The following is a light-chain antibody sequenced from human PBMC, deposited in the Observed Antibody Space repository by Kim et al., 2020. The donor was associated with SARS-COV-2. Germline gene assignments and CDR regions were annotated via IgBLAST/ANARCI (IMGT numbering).Light chain of an antibody. CDR2: EDN. CDR3: QSYDDFNRV. Sequence: GKTGTISCTRCSGNIASSYVQWYQQRPGSSPTTLIYEDNQRTPGVPERFSGSVDSSSNSASLTISGLKTEDEADYFCQSYDDFNRVFGGGTKLTVL. J-gene: IGLJ3*02. V-gene: IGLV6-57*01. CDR1: SGNIASSY.